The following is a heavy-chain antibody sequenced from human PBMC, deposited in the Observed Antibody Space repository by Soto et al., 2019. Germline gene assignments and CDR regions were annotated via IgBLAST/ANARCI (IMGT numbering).Heavy chain of an antibody. V-gene: IGHV4-30-4*01. CDR2: IYYSGST. CDR3: AREPEYYYDSSGVDP. J-gene: IGHJ5*02. CDR1: GGSISSGDYY. D-gene: IGHD3-22*01. Sequence: PSETLSLTCTVSGGSISSGDYYWSWIRQPPGKGLEWIGYIYYSGSTYYNPSLKSRVTISVDTSKNQFSLKLSSVTAADTAVYYCAREPEYYYDSSGVDPWGQGTLVTVSS.